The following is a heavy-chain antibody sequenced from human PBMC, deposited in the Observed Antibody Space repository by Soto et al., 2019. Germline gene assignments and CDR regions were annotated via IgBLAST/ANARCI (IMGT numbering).Heavy chain of an antibody. V-gene: IGHV3-23*01. CDR2: ISGSGGST. CDR3: AGHAVRGGKPKYYFDY. J-gene: IGHJ4*02. CDR1: GFTFSSYA. D-gene: IGHD3-10*01. Sequence: GGSLRLSCAASGFTFSSYAMSWVRQAPGKGLEWVSAISGSGGSTYYADSVKGRFTISRDNSKNTLYLQMNSLRAEDTAVYYCAGHAVRGGKPKYYFDYWGQGTLVTVSS.